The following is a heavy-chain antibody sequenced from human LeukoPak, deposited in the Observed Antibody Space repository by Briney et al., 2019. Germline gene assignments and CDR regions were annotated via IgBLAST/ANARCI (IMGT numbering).Heavy chain of an antibody. V-gene: IGHV1-18*01. J-gene: IGHJ5*02. Sequence: ASVKVSCKASGYTVTSHGISWVRRAPGQGLEWMGWISAYNGDTKYAQNLQGRVTLTTYTSTTTAYLELRSLTSDDTAVYYCARDPSNTSGWKTWFDPWGQGTLVTVSS. CDR1: GYTVTSHG. CDR3: ARDPSNTSGWKTWFDP. CDR2: ISAYNGDT. D-gene: IGHD6-19*01.